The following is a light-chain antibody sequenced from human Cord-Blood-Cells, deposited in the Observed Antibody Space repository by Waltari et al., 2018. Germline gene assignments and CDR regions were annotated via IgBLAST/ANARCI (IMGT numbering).Light chain of an antibody. CDR2: EVS. V-gene: IGLV2-8*01. Sequence: QSALTQPPSASGSPGQSVTISCTGTSSDVGGYNHFSWYQQHPGKAPKLMIYEVSKRPSGVPDRFSGSKSGNTASLTVSVLQAEDEADYYCSSYAGSNNYVFGTGTKVTVL. CDR3: SSYAGSNNYV. CDR1: SSDVGGYNH. J-gene: IGLJ1*01.